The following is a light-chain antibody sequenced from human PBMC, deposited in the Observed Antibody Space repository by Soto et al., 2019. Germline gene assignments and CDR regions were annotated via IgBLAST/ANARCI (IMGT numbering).Light chain of an antibody. CDR3: QQYGSSIT. CDR2: DAT. CDR1: QSVPYSY. J-gene: IGKJ5*01. V-gene: IGKV3D-20*01. Sequence: EIVLTQSPATLYLSPGESATLSCGASQSVPYSYVAWYQHKPGLAPRLLIHDATTRATGIPNRFSGSGSGTDFTLAISRLEPEDFALYYCQQYGSSITFGQGTRLEIK.